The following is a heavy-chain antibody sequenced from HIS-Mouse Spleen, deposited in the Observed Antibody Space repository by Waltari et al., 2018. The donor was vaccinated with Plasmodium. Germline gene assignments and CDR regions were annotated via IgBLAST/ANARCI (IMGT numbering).Heavy chain of an antibody. CDR1: GGSFSGYY. CDR3: ARGVVVPAAIPKHWYCDL. Sequence: QVQLQQWGAGLLKPSETLSLTCAVYGGSFSGYYWSWIRQPPGKGLEWIGEINHSGSTNNNPSLKSPVIISGATSKNQFSLKMSSVTAADTAVYYCARGVVVPAAIPKHWYCDLWGRGTLVTVSS. D-gene: IGHD2-2*02. J-gene: IGHJ2*01. V-gene: IGHV4-34*01. CDR2: INHSGST.